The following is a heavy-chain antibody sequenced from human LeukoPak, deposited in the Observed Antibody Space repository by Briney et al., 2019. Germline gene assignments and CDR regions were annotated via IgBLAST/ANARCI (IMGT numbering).Heavy chain of an antibody. CDR2: ISAYNGNT. D-gene: IGHD6-19*01. CDR1: GGTFSSYA. V-gene: IGHV1-18*01. CDR3: ASSGPNYYYGMDV. J-gene: IGHJ6*02. Sequence: GASVKVSCKASGGTFSSYAISWVRQAPGQGLEWMGWISAYNGNTNYAQKLQGRVTMTTDTSTSTAYMELRSLRSDDTAVYYCASSGPNYYYGMDVWGQGTTVTVSS.